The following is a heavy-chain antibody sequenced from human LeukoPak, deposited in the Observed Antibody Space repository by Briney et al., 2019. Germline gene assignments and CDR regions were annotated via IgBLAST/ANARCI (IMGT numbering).Heavy chain of an antibody. CDR3: ARVVVAATWPFDI. CDR2: IYHSGST. Sequence: KPSETLSLTCAVSGYSISSGYYWGWIRQPPGKGLEWIGSIYHSGSTYYNPSLKSRVTISVDTSKNQFSLKLSSVTAADTAVCYCARVVVAATWPFDIWGQGTMVTVSS. V-gene: IGHV4-38-2*01. CDR1: GYSISSGYY. D-gene: IGHD2-15*01. J-gene: IGHJ3*02.